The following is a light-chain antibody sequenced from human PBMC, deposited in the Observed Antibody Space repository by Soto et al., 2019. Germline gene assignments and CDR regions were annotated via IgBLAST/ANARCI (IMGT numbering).Light chain of an antibody. V-gene: IGLV2-14*03. Sequence: QSVLAQPASVSDSPGQSITISCTGTSSDVGGSNFVSWYQQHPGKPPKLIIYDVANRPSAVSNRFSGSKSGSTASLIISRLQTEDEAAYYCVSYTSSTTYVFGTGTKVNVL. CDR2: DVA. CDR1: SSDVGGSNF. CDR3: VSYTSSTTYV. J-gene: IGLJ1*01.